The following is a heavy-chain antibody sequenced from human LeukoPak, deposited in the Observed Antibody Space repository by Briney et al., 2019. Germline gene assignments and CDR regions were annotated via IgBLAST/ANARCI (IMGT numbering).Heavy chain of an antibody. Sequence: GGSLRLSCAASGFTFSIYSMNWVRQAPGKGLEWVSYISSSSSTIYYADSVKGRFTISRDNVKKSLYLQMNSLRAEDTAVYYCAKDRMATIQLSYFDYWGQGTLVTVSS. V-gene: IGHV3-48*01. CDR1: GFTFSIYS. CDR3: AKDRMATIQLSYFDY. J-gene: IGHJ4*02. CDR2: ISSSSSTI. D-gene: IGHD5-24*01.